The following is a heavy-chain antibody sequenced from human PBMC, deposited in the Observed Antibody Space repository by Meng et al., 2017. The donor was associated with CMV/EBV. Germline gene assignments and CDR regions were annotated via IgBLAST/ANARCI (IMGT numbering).Heavy chain of an antibody. Sequence: GGSLRLSCAASGFTFSSYAMHWVRQAPGKGLEWVAVISYDGSNKYYADSVKGRFTISRDNSKNTLYLQMNSLRAEDTAVYYCARDSWGYVMRYYGMDVWGQGTTVTVSS. CDR1: GFTFSSYA. D-gene: IGHD3-16*01. CDR3: ARDSWGYVMRYYGMDV. CDR2: ISYDGSNK. V-gene: IGHV3-30*04. J-gene: IGHJ6*02.